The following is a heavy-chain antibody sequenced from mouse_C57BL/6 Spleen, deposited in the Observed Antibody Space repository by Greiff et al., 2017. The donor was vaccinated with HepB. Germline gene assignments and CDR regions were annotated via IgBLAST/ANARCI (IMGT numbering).Heavy chain of an antibody. J-gene: IGHJ4*01. CDR1: GFSLTSYG. CDR2: IWSGGST. D-gene: IGHD2-4*01. Sequence: QVQLKESGPGLVQPSQSLSITCTVSGFSLTSYGVHWVRQSPGKGLEWLGVIWSGGSTDYNAAFISRLSISKDNSKSQVFFKMNSLQAEDTDIYYCARDYDYDLYAIGYWGQETSDTVSS. CDR3: ARDYDYDLYAIGY. V-gene: IGHV2-2*01.